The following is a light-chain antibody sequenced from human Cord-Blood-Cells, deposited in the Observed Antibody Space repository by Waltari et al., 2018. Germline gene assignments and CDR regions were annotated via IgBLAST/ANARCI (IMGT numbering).Light chain of an antibody. V-gene: IGKV1-39*01. CDR1: QSISSY. J-gene: IGKJ2*01. CDR2: ASS. Sequence: DIQMTQSPSSLSASVGDRVTITCRASQSISSYLNWYQQKPGKAPKLLIYASSSLKSGVPLRFSGSGSVTDFTLTISSLQPEDFATYYCQQSYSTPYTFGQGTKLEIK. CDR3: QQSYSTPYT.